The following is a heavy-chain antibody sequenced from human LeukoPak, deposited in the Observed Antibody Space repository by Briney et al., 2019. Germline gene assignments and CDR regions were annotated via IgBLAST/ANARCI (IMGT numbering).Heavy chain of an antibody. CDR2: IYSGGTT. Sequence: GGSLRLSCAASGFTVSSNYMSWVRQAPGKGLEWVSIIYSGGTTYYADSVKGRFTISRDNSKNTLYLQMNSLRAEDTAIYYCAKDRYGYYGSGSYYDYWGQGTLVTVSS. CDR1: GFTVSSNY. J-gene: IGHJ4*02. D-gene: IGHD3-10*01. CDR3: AKDRYGYYGSGSYYDY. V-gene: IGHV3-66*01.